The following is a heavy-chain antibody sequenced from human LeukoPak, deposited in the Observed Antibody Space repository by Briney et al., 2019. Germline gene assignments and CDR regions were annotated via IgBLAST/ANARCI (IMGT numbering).Heavy chain of an antibody. D-gene: IGHD3-22*01. CDR3: AKISYYYDSSAETDAFDI. CDR2: ISYDGSNK. Sequence: GRSLRLSCAASGFTFSSYGMHWVRQAPGKGLEWEAVISYDGSNKYYADSVKGRFTISRDNSKNTLYLQMNSLRAEDTAVYYCAKISYYYDSSAETDAFDIWGQGTMVTVSS. CDR1: GFTFSSYG. J-gene: IGHJ3*02. V-gene: IGHV3-30*18.